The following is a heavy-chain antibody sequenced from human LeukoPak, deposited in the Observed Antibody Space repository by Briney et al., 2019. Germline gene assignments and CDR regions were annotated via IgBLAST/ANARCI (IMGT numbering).Heavy chain of an antibody. V-gene: IGHV1-69*04. CDR3: AHEFPCGGDCYGYFYYYGMDV. D-gene: IGHD2-21*02. J-gene: IGHJ6*02. CDR2: IIPIFGIA. Sequence: GGSVKVSCKASGGTFSSYAISWVRQPPGQGLEWMGRIIPIFGIANYAQKFQGRVTITADKSTSTAYMELSSVRSEDTAVYYCAHEFPCGGDCYGYFYYYGMDVWGQGTTVTVSS. CDR1: GGTFSSYA.